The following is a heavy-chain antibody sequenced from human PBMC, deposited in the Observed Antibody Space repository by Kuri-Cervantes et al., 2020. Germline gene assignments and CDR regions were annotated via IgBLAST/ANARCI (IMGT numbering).Heavy chain of an antibody. Sequence: GESLKISCAASGFTFSTYSMNWVRQAPGKGLEWVSYISSSSSTIYYADSVKGRFTISRGNAKNSLYLQMNSLRDEDTAVYYCARDRAMDDYWGQGTLVTVSS. CDR1: GFTFSTYS. CDR3: ARDRAMDDY. J-gene: IGHJ4*02. CDR2: ISSSSSTI. V-gene: IGHV3-48*02. D-gene: IGHD5-18*01.